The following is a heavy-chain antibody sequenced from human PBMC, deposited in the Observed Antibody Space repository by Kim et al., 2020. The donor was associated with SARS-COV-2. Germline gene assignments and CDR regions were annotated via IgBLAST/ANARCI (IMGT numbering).Heavy chain of an antibody. D-gene: IGHD3-9*01. Sequence: KSRVTKSVDTSKNQFSLKLSAVTAADTAVYYCARGSGLRYFDWLLSGIDYWGQGTLVTVSS. V-gene: IGHV4-39*01. J-gene: IGHJ4*02. CDR3: ARGSGLRYFDWLLSGIDY.